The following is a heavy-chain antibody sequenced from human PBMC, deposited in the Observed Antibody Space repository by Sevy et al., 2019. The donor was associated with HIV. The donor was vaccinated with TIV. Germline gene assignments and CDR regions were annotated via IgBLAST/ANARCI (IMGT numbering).Heavy chain of an antibody. CDR3: AKDLGAWHDFWSGPRGDFDY. D-gene: IGHD3-3*01. CDR1: GFTFSSYG. J-gene: IGHJ4*02. CDR2: IWYDGSNK. Sequence: GGSLRLSCAASGFTFSSYGMHWVRQAPGKGLEWVAFIWYDGSNKYYADSLKGRFTISRDNSKNTLYLQMNSLRAEDTAVYYCAKDLGAWHDFWSGPRGDFDYWGQGTLVTVSS. V-gene: IGHV3-30*02.